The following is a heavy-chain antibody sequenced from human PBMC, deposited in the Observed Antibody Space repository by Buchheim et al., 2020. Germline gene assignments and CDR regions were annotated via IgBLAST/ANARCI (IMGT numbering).Heavy chain of an antibody. CDR2: IYTSGST. Sequence: QVHLQESGPGLVKPSQTLSLTCTVSGGSISSGGYSWSWIRQPAGKGLEWIGRIYTSGSTNYNPSLKSRVTISVDTFKNQFSLKLSSVTAADTAIYYCERTSRRDSSGYSIYFDSWGQGTL. CDR1: GGSISSGGYS. V-gene: IGHV4-61*02. J-gene: IGHJ4*02. D-gene: IGHD3-22*01. CDR3: ERTSRRDSSGYSIYFDS.